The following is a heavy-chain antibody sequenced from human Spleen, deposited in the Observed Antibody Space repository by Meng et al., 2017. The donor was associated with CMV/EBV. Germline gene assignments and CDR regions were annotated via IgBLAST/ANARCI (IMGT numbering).Heavy chain of an antibody. CDR1: YTFSTYG. CDR2: ISAYNGNT. D-gene: IGHD6-6*01. V-gene: IGHV1-18*01. J-gene: IGHJ4*02. CDR3: ARDGSLSIETTSDVDY. Sequence: YTFSTYGISWVRQAPGQGLEWMGWISAYNGNTKYAQKLQGRVTMTTDTSTSTAYMELRSLRSDDTAVYYCARDGSLSIETTSDVDYWGQGTLVTVSS.